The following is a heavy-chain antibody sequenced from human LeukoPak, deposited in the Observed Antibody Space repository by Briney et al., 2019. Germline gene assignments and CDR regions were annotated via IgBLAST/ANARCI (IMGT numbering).Heavy chain of an antibody. J-gene: IGHJ4*02. Sequence: SQTLSLTCVISGDSVSSKTSGWNWIRQSPSRGLEWLGRTYYRSKWYNDYAVSVKSRITINPDTSKNQFSLQLNSVTPEDTAVYYCARDPGSISGQFDYWGQGTLVTVSS. D-gene: IGHD4-11*01. V-gene: IGHV6-1*01. CDR3: ARDPGSISGQFDY. CDR2: TYYRSKWYN. CDR1: GDSVSSKTSG.